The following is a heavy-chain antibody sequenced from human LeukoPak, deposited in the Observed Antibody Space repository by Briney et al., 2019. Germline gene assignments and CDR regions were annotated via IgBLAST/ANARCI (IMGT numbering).Heavy chain of an antibody. V-gene: IGHV4-39*01. Sequence: TSETLSLTCTVSGGSISSSSYYWGWIRQPPGKGLEWIGSIYYSGSTYYNPSLKSRVTISVDTSKNQFSLKLSSVTAADTAVYYCARQYYYGSGTKGYFDYWGQGTLVTASS. J-gene: IGHJ4*02. CDR3: ARQYYYGSGTKGYFDY. CDR1: GGSISSSSYY. CDR2: IYYSGST. D-gene: IGHD3-10*01.